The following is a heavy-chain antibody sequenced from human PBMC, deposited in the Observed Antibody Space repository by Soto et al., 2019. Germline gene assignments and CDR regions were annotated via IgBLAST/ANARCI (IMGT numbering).Heavy chain of an antibody. J-gene: IGHJ4*02. D-gene: IGHD3-10*01. CDR2: INPSGGST. Sequence: GASVKVSCKASGYTFTSYYMHWVRQAPGQGLEWMGIINPSGGSTSYAQKFQGRVTMTRDTSTSTVYMELSSLRSEDTAVYYCARDTGVVDYYGSGSSRFDYRGQGTLVTVSS. V-gene: IGHV1-46*03. CDR1: GYTFTSYY. CDR3: ARDTGVVDYYGSGSSRFDY.